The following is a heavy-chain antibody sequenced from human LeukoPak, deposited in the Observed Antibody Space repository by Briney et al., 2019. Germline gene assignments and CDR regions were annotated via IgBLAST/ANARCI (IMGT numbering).Heavy chain of an antibody. CDR3: ARDGSSGWYWVDY. CDR2: ISGSSSTI. CDR1: GFTFSSYS. D-gene: IGHD6-19*01. J-gene: IGHJ4*02. Sequence: GGSLRLSCAASGFTFSSYSMNWVRQAPGKGLEWISYISGSSSTIYYADSVKGRFTISRDNAKNSLYLQMNSLRAEDTAVYYCARDGSSGWYWVDYWGQGTLVTVSS. V-gene: IGHV3-48*01.